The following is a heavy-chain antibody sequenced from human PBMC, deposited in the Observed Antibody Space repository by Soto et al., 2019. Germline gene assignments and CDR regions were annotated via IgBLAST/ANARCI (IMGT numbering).Heavy chain of an antibody. CDR1: GFTFSIYA. V-gene: IGHV3-23*01. D-gene: IGHD3-22*01. CDR2: ISGSGSTI. CDR3: AKVFYYYDSSGHYYSDY. J-gene: IGHJ4*01. Sequence: HPGGSLRLSCAASGFTFSIYAVSWVRQAPGKGPEWISSISGSGSTIYYADSVKGRFTISRDNSKKTLYLQMSSLRAEDTAVYYCAKVFYYYDSSGHYYSDYWGQGTLLTLYS.